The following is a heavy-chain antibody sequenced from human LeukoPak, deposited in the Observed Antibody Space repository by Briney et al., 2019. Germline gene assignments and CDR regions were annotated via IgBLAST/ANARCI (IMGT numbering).Heavy chain of an antibody. CDR1: GGSISSYY. J-gene: IGHJ4*02. V-gene: IGHV4-59*01. CDR2: IYYSGST. D-gene: IGHD6-13*01. CDR3: ARDSGTAAGPVSLDY. Sequence: SSETLTLTCTVSGGSISSYYWSWIRQPPGKGLEWIGYIYYSGSTNYNPSLKSRVTISVDTSKNQFSLKLSSVTAADTAVYYCARDSGTAAGPVSLDYWGQGTLVTVSS.